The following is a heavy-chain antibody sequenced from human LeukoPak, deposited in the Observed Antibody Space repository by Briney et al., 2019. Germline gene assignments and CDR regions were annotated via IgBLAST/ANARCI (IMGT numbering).Heavy chain of an antibody. CDR2: IYSDGRT. CDR3: AGLTVGATAPFEY. CDR1: GLTVSNNY. Sequence: PGGSLRLSCAASGLTVSNNYMSWVRQAPGKGLEWVSVIYSDGRTYYADSVKGRLTISRDNSKNTLYLQMNSLRAEDTAVYYCAGLTVGATAPFEYWGQGILVTVSS. V-gene: IGHV3-53*01. D-gene: IGHD1-26*01. J-gene: IGHJ4*02.